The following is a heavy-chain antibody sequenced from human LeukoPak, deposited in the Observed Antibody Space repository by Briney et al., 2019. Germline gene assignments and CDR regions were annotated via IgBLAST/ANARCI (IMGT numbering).Heavy chain of an antibody. J-gene: IGHJ3*02. CDR3: ARGGSSGYNYNALDI. D-gene: IGHD3-22*01. Sequence: PGGSLRLSCAVSGFTCNNYEMNWVRQAPGKGLEWVSYIDISGTSIYYADSVKGRFTISRDNAKNSLYLQMNSLRAEDTAVYYCARGGSSGYNYNALDIWGQGRMVTVCS. V-gene: IGHV3-48*03. CDR1: GFTCNNYE. CDR2: IDISGTSI.